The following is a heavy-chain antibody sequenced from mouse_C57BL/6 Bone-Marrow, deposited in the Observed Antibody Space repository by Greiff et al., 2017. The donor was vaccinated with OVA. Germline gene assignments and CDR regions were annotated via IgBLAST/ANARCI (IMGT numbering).Heavy chain of an antibody. V-gene: IGHV5-17*01. CDR1: GFTFSDYG. CDR2: ISSGSSTI. CDR3: ANNDYPYAMDY. J-gene: IGHJ4*01. D-gene: IGHD2-4*01. Sequence: EVHLVESGGGLVKPGGSLKLSCAASGFTFSDYGMHWVRQAPEKGLEWVAYISSGSSTIYYADTVKGRFTISRDNAKNTLFLQMTSLRSEDTAMYYCANNDYPYAMDYWGQGTSVTVSS.